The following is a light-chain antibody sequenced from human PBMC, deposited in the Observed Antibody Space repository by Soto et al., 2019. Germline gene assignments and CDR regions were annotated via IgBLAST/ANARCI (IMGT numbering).Light chain of an antibody. J-gene: IGKJ1*01. CDR3: QQYYSTPPT. CDR2: WAS. Sequence: DIVMTQSPDSLAVSLGERATINCKSSQSVLYSSSNKNYLAWYQQKPGQPPKLLIYWASTRESGVPDRFSGSGSGTDFTLTISSLQAEDEAVYYCQQYYSTPPTFGQGTKVEIK. CDR1: QSVLYSSSNKNY. V-gene: IGKV4-1*01.